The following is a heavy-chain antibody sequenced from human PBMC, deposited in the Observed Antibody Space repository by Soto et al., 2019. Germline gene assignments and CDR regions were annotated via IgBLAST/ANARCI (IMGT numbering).Heavy chain of an antibody. V-gene: IGHV4-30-4*01. CDR1: GGSISSGDYY. Sequence: TLSLTCTVSGGSISSGDYYWSWIRQPPGKGLEWIGYIYYSGSTYYNPSLKSRVTISVDTSKNQFSLKLSSVTAADTAVYYCARAMVVTQNWFDPWGQGTLVTVSS. CDR2: IYYSGST. J-gene: IGHJ5*02. CDR3: ARAMVVTQNWFDP. D-gene: IGHD2-21*02.